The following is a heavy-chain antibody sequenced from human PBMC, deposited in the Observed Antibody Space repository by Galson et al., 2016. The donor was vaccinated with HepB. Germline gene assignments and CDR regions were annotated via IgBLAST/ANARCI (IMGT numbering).Heavy chain of an antibody. V-gene: IGHV1-69*13. CDR2: IIPKFGTS. J-gene: IGHJ4*02. CDR3: NTYYDVLTGPRLDYFDY. D-gene: IGHD3-9*01. CDR1: GGIFTDYS. Sequence: SVKVSCKASGGIFTDYSIAWVRQAPGQGLEYMGGIIPKFGTSNYARKFQGRVTFTADESTSTAYMELSRLRSEDTAVYYCNTYYDVLTGPRLDYFDYWGQGTLVTVSS.